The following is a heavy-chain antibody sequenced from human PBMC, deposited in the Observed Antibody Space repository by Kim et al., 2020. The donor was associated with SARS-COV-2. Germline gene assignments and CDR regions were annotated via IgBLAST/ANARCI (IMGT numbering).Heavy chain of an antibody. J-gene: IGHJ3*02. V-gene: IGHV4-34*01. CDR3: ARTRTTSYRSFDI. CDR1: GGSFSGYY. D-gene: IGHD3-16*02. CDR2: IHHSGST. Sequence: SETLSLTCAVYGGSFSGYYWNWFRQPPGKGLEWIGEIHHSGSTNYNPSLKSRVTISVDTSKNQFSLKLSSVTAADTAVYYCARTRTTSYRSFDIWGQGKMVTVSS.